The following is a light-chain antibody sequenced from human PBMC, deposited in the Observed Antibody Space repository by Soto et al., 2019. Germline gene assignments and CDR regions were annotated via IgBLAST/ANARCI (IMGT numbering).Light chain of an antibody. V-gene: IGKV3-11*01. CDR1: QSVSNY. CDR2: DAS. Sequence: EIVLTQSPATLSLSPWERATLSCRASQSVSNYLAWYQQKPGQAPRLLIYDASNRATGIPARFSGSGSGTDFTLTISSLEPEDFAVYYCQQYGSSPITFGQGTRLEIK. J-gene: IGKJ5*01. CDR3: QQYGSSPIT.